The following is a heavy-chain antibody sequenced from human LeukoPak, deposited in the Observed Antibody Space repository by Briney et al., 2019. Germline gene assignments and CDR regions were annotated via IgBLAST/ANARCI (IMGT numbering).Heavy chain of an antibody. J-gene: IGHJ4*02. CDR1: GGSISSYY. CDR3: ARHRRAVAKKRYFDY. D-gene: IGHD6-19*01. CDR2: IYYSGST. Sequence: ETLSLTCTVSGGSISSYYWSWIRRPPGKGLEWIGYIYYSGSTNYNPSLKSRVTISVDTSKNQFSLKLSSVTAADTAVYYCARHRRAVAKKRYFDYWGQGTLVTVSS. V-gene: IGHV4-59*08.